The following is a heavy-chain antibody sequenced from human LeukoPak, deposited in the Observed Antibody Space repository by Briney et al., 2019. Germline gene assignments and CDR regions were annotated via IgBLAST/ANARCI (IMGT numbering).Heavy chain of an antibody. CDR2: ISVYNGNT. Sequence: ASVKVSCKASGYTFTNYGISWVRQAPGQGLEWMGWISVYNGNTNYAQKLQGRVTMTTDTSTSTAYMELRSLRSDDTAVYYCAGGYSGRRGYYYYYMDVWGKGTTVTVSS. CDR1: GYTFTNYG. CDR3: AGGYSGRRGYYYYYMDV. V-gene: IGHV1-18*01. D-gene: IGHD5-12*01. J-gene: IGHJ6*03.